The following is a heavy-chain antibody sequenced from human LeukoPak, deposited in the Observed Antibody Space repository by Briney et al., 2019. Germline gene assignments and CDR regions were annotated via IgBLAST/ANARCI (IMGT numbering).Heavy chain of an antibody. CDR2: VDPEDGET. CDR3: ATVRYDFWSGYYTVNDY. D-gene: IGHD3-3*01. V-gene: IGHV1-69-2*01. CDR1: GYTFTDYY. Sequence: ASVKVSCXVSGYTFTDYYMHWVQRAPGKGLEWMGLVDPEDGETIYAEKFQGRVTITADTSTDTAYMELSSLRSEDTAVYYCATVRYDFWSGYYTVNDYWGQGTLVTVSS. J-gene: IGHJ4*02.